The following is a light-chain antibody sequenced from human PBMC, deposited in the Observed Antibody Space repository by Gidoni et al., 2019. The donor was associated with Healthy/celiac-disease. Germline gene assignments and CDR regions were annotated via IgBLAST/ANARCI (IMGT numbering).Light chain of an antibody. V-gene: IGKV1-33*01. CDR3: QQYDNLPFT. Sequence: DIQMTQSPSSLSASVGERVTITCQASQDISNYLNWYQQKPGKAPKLLIYDASNLETGVPSRFSGSGSGTGFTFTISSLQPEDIATYYCQQYDNLPFTFGPGTKVDIK. CDR1: QDISNY. CDR2: DAS. J-gene: IGKJ3*01.